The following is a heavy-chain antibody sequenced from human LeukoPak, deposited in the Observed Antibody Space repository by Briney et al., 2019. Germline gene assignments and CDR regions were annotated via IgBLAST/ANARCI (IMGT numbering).Heavy chain of an antibody. D-gene: IGHD3-9*01. Sequence: ASVKVSCKASGYTFTSYGISWVRQAPGQGLEWMGWISAYNGNTNYAQKLQGRVTMTTDTSTSTAYMELSRLRSDDTAVYYCATSQVLRYFDWSLDPWGQGTLVTVSS. CDR2: ISAYNGNT. CDR1: GYTFTSYG. V-gene: IGHV1-18*01. J-gene: IGHJ5*02. CDR3: ATSQVLRYFDWSLDP.